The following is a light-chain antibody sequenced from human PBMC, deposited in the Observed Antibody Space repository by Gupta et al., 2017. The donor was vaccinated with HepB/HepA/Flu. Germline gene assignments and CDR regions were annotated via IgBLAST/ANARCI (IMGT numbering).Light chain of an antibody. J-gene: IGLJ2*01. V-gene: IGLV3-1*01. CDR3: QAWDSSTHVV. CDR2: QDS. CDR1: KLGDKY. Sequence: SYELTQPPSVSVSPGQTASITCSGDKLGDKYACWYQQKPGQSPVLVIYQDSKRPSGIPARFSGSNSGNTATLTISGTHAMDEADYCCQAWDSSTHVVFGGGTKLTVL.